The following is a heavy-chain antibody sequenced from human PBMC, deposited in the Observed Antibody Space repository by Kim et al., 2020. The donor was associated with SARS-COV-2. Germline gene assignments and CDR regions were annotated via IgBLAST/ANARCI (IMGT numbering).Heavy chain of an antibody. V-gene: IGHV2-5*01. CDR3: AHRRVFFQH. D-gene: IGHD6-13*01. J-gene: IGHJ1*01. CDR2: DDK. Sequence: DDKRYSPSLKSRLTITKDTSKNQVVLTMTNMDPVDTATYYCAHRRVFFQHWGQGTLVTVSS.